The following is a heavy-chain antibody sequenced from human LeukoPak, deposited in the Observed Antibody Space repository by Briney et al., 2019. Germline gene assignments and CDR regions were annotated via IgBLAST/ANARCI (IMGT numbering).Heavy chain of an antibody. D-gene: IGHD4-17*01. Sequence: PSETLSLTCTVSGGSISSGDYSWSWIRQPPGKGLEWIGYIYYSGSTYYNPSLKSRVTISVDTSKNQFSLKLSSVTAADTAVYYCARDDYGGNSGFDYWGQGTLVTVSS. V-gene: IGHV4-30-4*01. CDR2: IYYSGST. CDR1: GGSISSGDYS. J-gene: IGHJ4*02. CDR3: ARDDYGGNSGFDY.